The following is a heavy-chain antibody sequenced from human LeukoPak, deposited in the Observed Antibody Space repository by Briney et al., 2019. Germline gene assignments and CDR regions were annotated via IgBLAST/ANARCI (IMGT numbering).Heavy chain of an antibody. CDR2: IYPRDGST. V-gene: IGHV1-46*01. CDR1: GCTFTSNY. J-gene: IGHJ6*02. Sequence: ASVKVSCKASGCTFTSNYIHWVRQAPGQGLEWMGMIYPRDGSTSYAQKFQGRVTVTRDTSTSTVHMELSGLRSEDTAVYYCASRSYGMDVWGQGTTVTVSS. CDR3: ASRSYGMDV.